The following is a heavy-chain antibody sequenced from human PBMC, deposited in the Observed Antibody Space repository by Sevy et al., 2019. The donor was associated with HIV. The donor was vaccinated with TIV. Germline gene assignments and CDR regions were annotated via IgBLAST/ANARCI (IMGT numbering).Heavy chain of an antibody. V-gene: IGHV3-48*02. CDR1: GFTFRDYP. CDR2: HSRASDSI. J-gene: IGHJ4*02. Sequence: GGSLRLSCAASGFTFRDYPMNWIRRAPGKGLEWLSYHSRASDSIYYADSVMGRFTVSRDNAKNALYLQMDRLSDEDTAIYYCAREHTGSFPDFWGQGTLVTVSS. CDR3: AREHTGSFPDF. D-gene: IGHD1-26*01.